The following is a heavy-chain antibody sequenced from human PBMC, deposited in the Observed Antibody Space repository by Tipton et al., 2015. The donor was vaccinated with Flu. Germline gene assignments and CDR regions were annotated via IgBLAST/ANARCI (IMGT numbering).Heavy chain of an antibody. D-gene: IGHD3-10*01. J-gene: IGHJ4*02. Sequence: TLYLTCTVSGDSMRSDYFWAWIRQAPGKGLEWIGNIHYSGSPHYNPSLKSRVTITVDTSKNQFSLRLSSMTAADTAVYYCATTTYYYGSGTHDYWGQGTLVTVSS. CDR2: IHYSGSP. CDR3: ATTTYYYGSGTHDY. V-gene: IGHV4-38-2*02. CDR1: GDSMRSDYF.